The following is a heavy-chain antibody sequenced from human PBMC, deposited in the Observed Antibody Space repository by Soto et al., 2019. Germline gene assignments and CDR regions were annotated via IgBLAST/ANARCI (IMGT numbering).Heavy chain of an antibody. CDR2: IYYSGST. D-gene: IGHD3-22*01. J-gene: IGHJ5*02. Sequence: SETLSLTCVVSGGSLSSDYWSWIRQPPGKGLEWIGYIYYSGSTNYNPSLKSRVTISVDTSKNQFSLKLSSVTAADTAVYYCALRNYYYDSSNNNYPSWFDPWGQGTLVTVSS. CDR1: GGSLSSDY. CDR3: ALRNYYYDSSNNNYPSWFDP. V-gene: IGHV4-59*01.